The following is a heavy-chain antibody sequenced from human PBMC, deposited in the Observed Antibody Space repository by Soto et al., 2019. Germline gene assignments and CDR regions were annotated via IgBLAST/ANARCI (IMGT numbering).Heavy chain of an antibody. CDR2: ISGSGDSI. V-gene: IGHV3-23*01. CDR1: GFTFSSYA. J-gene: IGHJ4*02. D-gene: IGHD3-16*01. CDR3: AKRALGFSYYFDY. Sequence: EVQLLESGGGLVQPGGSLRLSCAASGFTFSSYAMSWVRQAPGKGLEWVSAISGSGDSIYYADSVKGRFTISRDNSQNTLYIQMNSLRAEDTAVYYCAKRALGFSYYFDYWGQGTLVTVSS.